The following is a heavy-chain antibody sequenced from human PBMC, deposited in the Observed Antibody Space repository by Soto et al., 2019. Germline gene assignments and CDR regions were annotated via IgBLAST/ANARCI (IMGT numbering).Heavy chain of an antibody. Sequence: GASVKVSCKASGYTFTSYDINWVRQATGQGLEWMGWMNPNSGNTGYAQKFQGRVTMTRNTSISTAYMELSSLRSEDTAVYYWARARYVGYYDSSGYYLRVWGQGTLVTVPQ. CDR2: MNPNSGNT. CDR3: ARARYVGYYDSSGYYLRV. CDR1: GYTFTSYD. J-gene: IGHJ4*02. V-gene: IGHV1-8*01. D-gene: IGHD3-22*01.